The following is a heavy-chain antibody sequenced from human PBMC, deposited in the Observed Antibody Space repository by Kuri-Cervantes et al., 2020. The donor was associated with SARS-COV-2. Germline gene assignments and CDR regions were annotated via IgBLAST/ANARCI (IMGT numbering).Heavy chain of an antibody. CDR2: INPSGGST. J-gene: IGHJ4*02. D-gene: IGHD3-3*01. V-gene: IGHV1-46*01. Sequence: ASVKVSCKASGYTFTSYYMHWVRQAPGQGLEWMGIINPSGGSTSYAQKFQGRVTMTRDTSTSTVYVELSSLRSEDTAVYYCAREWVLRFLEWPCDNDYWGQGTLVTVSS. CDR3: AREWVLRFLEWPCDNDY. CDR1: GYTFTSYY.